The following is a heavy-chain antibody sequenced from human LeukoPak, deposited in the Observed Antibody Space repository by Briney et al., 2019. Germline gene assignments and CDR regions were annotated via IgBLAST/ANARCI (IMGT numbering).Heavy chain of an antibody. CDR2: INSDGSST. CDR1: GFTFSSYW. V-gene: IGHV3-74*01. Sequence: GGSLRLSCAASGFTFSSYWMHWVRQAPGKGLVWVSRINSDGSSTSYADSVKGRFTISRDNAKNTLYLQMNSLRAEDTAVYYCARGDLAAAGTGFDCWGQGTLVTVSS. J-gene: IGHJ4*02. D-gene: IGHD6-13*01. CDR3: ARGDLAAAGTGFDC.